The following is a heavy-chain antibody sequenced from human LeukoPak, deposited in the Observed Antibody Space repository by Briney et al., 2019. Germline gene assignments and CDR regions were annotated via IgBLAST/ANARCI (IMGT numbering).Heavy chain of an antibody. V-gene: IGHV4-61*01. D-gene: IGHD3-10*01. CDR1: GGSISSGSYY. CDR2: IDSSGNS. J-gene: IGHJ6*03. CDR3: ARDTIIPGGTMTTYYHYYYMDV. Sequence: PSQTLSLTCTVSGGSISSGSYYWSWIRQPPGKGLEWIGYIDSSGNSNYNPSLKSRLTILVDTSKNQFSLNLSSVTAADTAVYYCARDTIIPGGTMTTYYHYYYMDVWGKGTTVAVSS.